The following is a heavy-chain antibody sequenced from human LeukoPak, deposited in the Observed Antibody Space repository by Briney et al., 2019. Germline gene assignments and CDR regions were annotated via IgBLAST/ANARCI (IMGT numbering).Heavy chain of an antibody. Sequence: PGGSLRLSCAASGFTFSIYWMSWVRQAPGKGLEWVSSISSSRNYIYYADSVKGRFAISRDNAKDSLYLQMNSLRAEDTAMYYCARDPISYLIAADRAEYFHHWGQGTLVTVSS. CDR1: GFTFSIYW. CDR2: ISSSRNYI. V-gene: IGHV3-21*01. CDR3: ARDPISYLIAADRAEYFHH. D-gene: IGHD6-13*01. J-gene: IGHJ1*01.